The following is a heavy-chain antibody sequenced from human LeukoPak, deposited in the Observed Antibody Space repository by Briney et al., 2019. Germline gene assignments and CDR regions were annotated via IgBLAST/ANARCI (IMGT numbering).Heavy chain of an antibody. V-gene: IGHV4-31*03. J-gene: IGHJ4*02. CDR3: ARLQYDSSGYVGVTFDY. D-gene: IGHD3-22*01. Sequence: PSETLSLTCTVSGGSISSGGYYWSWIRQHPGKGLEWIGYIYYSGSTYYNPSLKSRVTISVDTSKNQFSLKLSSVTAADTAVYYCARLQYDSSGYVGVTFDYWGQGTLVTVSS. CDR2: IYYSGST. CDR1: GGSISSGGYY.